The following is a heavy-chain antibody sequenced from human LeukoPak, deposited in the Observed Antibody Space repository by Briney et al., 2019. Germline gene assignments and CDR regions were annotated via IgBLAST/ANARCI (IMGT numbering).Heavy chain of an antibody. CDR1: GGSFSGYY. V-gene: IGHV4-34*01. Sequence: SETLSLTCAVYGGSFSGYYWSWIRQPPGKGLEWIGEINHSGSTNYNPSLKSRVTISVDTSKNQFSLKLSSVTAADTAVYYCARAPKRGYSNYKTTNWFDPWGQGTLVTVSS. J-gene: IGHJ5*02. CDR3: ARAPKRGYSNYKTTNWFDP. D-gene: IGHD4-11*01. CDR2: INHSGST.